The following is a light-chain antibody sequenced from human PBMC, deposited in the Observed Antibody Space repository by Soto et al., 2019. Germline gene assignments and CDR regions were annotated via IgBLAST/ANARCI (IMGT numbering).Light chain of an antibody. CDR1: SSDVGGYNF. V-gene: IGLV2-14*01. J-gene: IGLJ1*01. Sequence: QSAPTQPASVSGSPGHSITISCTGTSSDVGGYNFVSWYQQKPGKAPKLLIYEVTHRPSGISDRFSGSKSGNMASLTISGLQDEDEASYYCSTYARNRLYVFGSGTKVTVL. CDR2: EVT. CDR3: STYARNRLYV.